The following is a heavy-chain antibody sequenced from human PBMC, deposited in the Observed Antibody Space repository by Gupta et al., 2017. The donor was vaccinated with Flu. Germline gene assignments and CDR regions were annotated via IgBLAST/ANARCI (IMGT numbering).Heavy chain of an antibody. V-gene: IGHV1-18*01. D-gene: IGHD4-4*01. CDR3: SRATRVTTNYFYMDV. CDR2: ITPYNGKT. Sequence: APGQGPEWMGWITPYNGKTKYAQRFQGRVTMTTDTSTSTAYMELRSLRSDDTATYYCSRATRVTTNYFYMDVWGRGTTVTVSS. J-gene: IGHJ6*03.